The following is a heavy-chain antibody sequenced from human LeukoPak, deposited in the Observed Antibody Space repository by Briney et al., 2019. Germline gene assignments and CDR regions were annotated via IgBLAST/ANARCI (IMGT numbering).Heavy chain of an antibody. CDR3: ARGAKMELRHYYYYYMGV. J-gene: IGHJ6*03. CDR2: IYSGGST. D-gene: IGHD1-7*01. V-gene: IGHV3-53*01. Sequence: GGSLRLSCAASGFTVSSNYMSWVRQAPGKGLEWVSVIYSGGSTYYADSVKGRFTISRDNSKNTLYLQMNSLRAEDTAVYYCARGAKMELRHYYYYYMGVWGKGTTVTVSS. CDR1: GFTVSSNY.